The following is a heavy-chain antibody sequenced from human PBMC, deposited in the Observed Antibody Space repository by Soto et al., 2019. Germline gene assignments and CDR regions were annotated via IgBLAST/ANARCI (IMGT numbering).Heavy chain of an antibody. V-gene: IGHV3-21*01. CDR1: GFTFSSYS. Sequence: ESGGGLVKPGGSLRLSCAASGFTFSSYSMNWVRQAPGKGLEWVSSISSSSSYIYYADSVKGRFTISRDNAKNSLYLQMNSLRAEDTAVYYCARDRGSSGWYDAFDIWGQGTMVTVSS. CDR2: ISSSSSYI. J-gene: IGHJ3*02. CDR3: ARDRGSSGWYDAFDI. D-gene: IGHD6-19*01.